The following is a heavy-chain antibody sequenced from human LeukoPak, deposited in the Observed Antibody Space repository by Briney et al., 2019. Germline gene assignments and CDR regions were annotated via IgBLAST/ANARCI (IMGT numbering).Heavy chain of an antibody. D-gene: IGHD3-10*01. J-gene: IGHJ6*02. Sequence: PSETLSLTCTVSGGSVSSYYWRWIRQPPGKGLEWIGEINHSGSTKYNPSLKSRVTISVDTSKNQFSLKLSSVTAADTAVYYCARGPYYALNYYYGMDVWGQGTTVTVSS. CDR2: INHSGST. V-gene: IGHV4-34*01. CDR3: ARGPYYALNYYYGMDV. CDR1: GGSVSSYY.